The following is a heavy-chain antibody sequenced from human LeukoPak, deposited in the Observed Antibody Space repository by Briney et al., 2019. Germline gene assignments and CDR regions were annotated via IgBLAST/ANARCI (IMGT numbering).Heavy chain of an antibody. CDR2: INPNNGGT. CDR1: GYTFTGYY. J-gene: IGHJ4*02. D-gene: IGHD3-9*01. CDR3: ARGYYNVLTGHLYFFDY. V-gene: IGHV1-2*02. Sequence: GASVKVSCKSSGYTFTGYYIHWVRQAPGHGLEWMGWINPNNGGTNYAQNFQGRVTMTRDTSISTAYMELSSLISGDTALYYCARGYYNVLTGHLYFFDYWGQGTLVTVSS.